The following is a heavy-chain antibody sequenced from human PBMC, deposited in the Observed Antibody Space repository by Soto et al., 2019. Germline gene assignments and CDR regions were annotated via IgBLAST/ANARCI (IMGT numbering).Heavy chain of an antibody. CDR2: INSDGSST. CDR1: GFTFDDYA. CDR3: ARASSPYYYDSSGYYSVDY. Sequence: GGSLRLSCAASGFTFDDYAMHWVRQAPGKGLVWVSRINSDGSSTSYADSVKGRFTISRDNAKNTLYLQMNSLRAEDTAVYYCARASSPYYYDSSGYYSVDYWGQGTLVTVSS. J-gene: IGHJ4*02. V-gene: IGHV3-74*01. D-gene: IGHD3-22*01.